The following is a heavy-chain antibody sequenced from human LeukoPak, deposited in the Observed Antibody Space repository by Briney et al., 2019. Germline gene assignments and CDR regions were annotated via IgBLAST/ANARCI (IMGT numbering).Heavy chain of an antibody. Sequence: SETLSPTCTVSGGSISRYYWSWIRQPPGKGLEWIGYIYYSGSTSYNPSLKSRVTISVDTSKNQFSLKLRSVTAADTAAYYCARGPLYYYDSSRRQYYFDYWGQGTLVTVSS. CDR1: GGSISRYY. J-gene: IGHJ4*02. D-gene: IGHD3-22*01. V-gene: IGHV4-59*01. CDR3: ARGPLYYYDSSRRQYYFDY. CDR2: IYYSGST.